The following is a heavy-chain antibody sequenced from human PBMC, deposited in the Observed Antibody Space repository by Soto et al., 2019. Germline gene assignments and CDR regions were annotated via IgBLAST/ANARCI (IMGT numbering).Heavy chain of an antibody. D-gene: IGHD6-19*01. Sequence: SETLSLTCFVSGYSITAGGYYWSWIRHHPGKGLEWIGSFYSSGSIIYNPSLRSRVSISGDTSSNQFSMSLTSVTAADTARYYCARTYSSGSGWLHPWGPGTLVTVSS. J-gene: IGHJ5*02. V-gene: IGHV4-31*03. CDR2: FYSSGSI. CDR1: GYSITAGGYY. CDR3: ARTYSSGSGWLHP.